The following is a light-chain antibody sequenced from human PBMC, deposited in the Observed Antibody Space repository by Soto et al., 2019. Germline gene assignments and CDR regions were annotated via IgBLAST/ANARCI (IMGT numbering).Light chain of an antibody. Sequence: IVVTQSASTLSLSTGERATLSCRAGQNIGTSLVWSQQKPGQSPRLLIYDAPHRATGVPARFSGSGSATDFTLTISGLEPEDFAVYYCQQRSVWPITFGQGTRLEIK. V-gene: IGKV3-11*01. CDR1: QNIGTS. CDR3: QQRSVWPIT. J-gene: IGKJ5*01. CDR2: DAP.